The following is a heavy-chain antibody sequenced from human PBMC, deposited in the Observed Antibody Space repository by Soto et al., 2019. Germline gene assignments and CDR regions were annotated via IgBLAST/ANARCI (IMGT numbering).Heavy chain of an antibody. J-gene: IGHJ6*01. D-gene: IGHD3-3*01. CDR3: AKSKNDFWNAHYGMDV. V-gene: IGHV1-69*06. Sequence: QVQLVQSGGEVRKPGSSVKVSCEASGGTFTSYALSWVRQAPGQGLEWMGGIIPLFGTRNYAHKFQGRLTLPANKTTSTTYMKLSSLRSDDTAIYSCAKSKNDFWNAHYGMDVWGQGTTVIVSS. CDR1: GGTFTSYA. CDR2: IIPLFGTR.